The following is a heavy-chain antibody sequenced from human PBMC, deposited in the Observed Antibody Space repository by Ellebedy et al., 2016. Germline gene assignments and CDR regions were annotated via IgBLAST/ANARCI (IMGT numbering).Heavy chain of an antibody. CDR1: GFTFDDYG. CDR2: INWNGGST. Sequence: GESLKISXAASGFTFDDYGMSWVRQAPGKGLEWVSGINWNGGSTGYADSVKGRFTISRDNAKNSLYLQMNSLRAEDTALYYCAREGKVSGYFQHWGQGTLVTVSS. CDR3: AREGKVSGYFQH. V-gene: IGHV3-20*04. J-gene: IGHJ1*01. D-gene: IGHD3-22*01.